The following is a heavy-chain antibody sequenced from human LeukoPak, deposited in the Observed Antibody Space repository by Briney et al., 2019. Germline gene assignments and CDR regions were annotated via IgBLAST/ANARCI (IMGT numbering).Heavy chain of an antibody. CDR2: IYYSGST. Sequence: SETLSLTCAVSGGSISSTSYYWAWIRQPPGKGLEWIGTIYYSGSTYHNPSLKSRVTLSVDASRNQFSLRLSSVDAADTAVYYCAKAGVRYFDSSGLYAFDFWGQGTTVTVSS. J-gene: IGHJ3*01. CDR1: GGSISSTSYY. V-gene: IGHV4-39*01. CDR3: AKAGVRYFDSSGLYAFDF. D-gene: IGHD3-22*01.